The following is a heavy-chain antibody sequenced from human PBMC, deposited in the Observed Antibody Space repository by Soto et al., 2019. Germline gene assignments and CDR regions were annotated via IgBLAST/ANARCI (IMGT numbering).Heavy chain of an antibody. J-gene: IGHJ3*02. V-gene: IGHV3-7*01. CDR2: IKQDGSEK. Sequence: GGSLRLSCAASGFTFSSYWMSWVRQAPGKGLEWVANIKQDGSEKYYVDSVKGRFTISRDNAKNSLYLQMNSLRAEDTAVYYCARWGSCGGDCSSGAFDIWGQGTMVTVSS. D-gene: IGHD2-21*01. CDR3: ARWGSCGGDCSSGAFDI. CDR1: GFTFSSYW.